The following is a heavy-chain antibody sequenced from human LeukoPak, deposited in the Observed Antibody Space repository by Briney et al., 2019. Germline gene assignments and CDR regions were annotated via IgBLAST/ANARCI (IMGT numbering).Heavy chain of an antibody. CDR2: IYYSGST. D-gene: IGHD3-10*01. V-gene: IGHV4-59*01. CDR3: ASSITMVRGVSDGGIDY. J-gene: IGHJ4*02. CDR1: GGSISSYY. Sequence: SETLSLTCTVSGGSISSYYWSWIRQPPGKGLEWIGYIYYSGSTNYNPSLKSRVTISVDTSKNQFSLKLSSVTAADTAVYYCASSITMVRGVSDGGIDYWGQGTLVTVSS.